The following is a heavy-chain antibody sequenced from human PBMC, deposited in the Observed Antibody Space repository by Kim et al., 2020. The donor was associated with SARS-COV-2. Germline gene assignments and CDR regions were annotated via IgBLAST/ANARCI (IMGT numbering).Heavy chain of an antibody. CDR3: ATSYDILTGYYFDY. CDR1: GYTFTSYA. D-gene: IGHD3-9*01. J-gene: IGHJ4*02. CDR2: INTNTGNP. V-gene: IGHV7-4-1*02. Sequence: ASVKVSCKASGYTFTSYAMNWVRQAPGQGLEWMGWINTNTGNPTYAQGFTGRFVFSLDTSVSTAYLQISSLKAEDTAVYYCATSYDILTGYYFDYWGQGTLVTVSS.